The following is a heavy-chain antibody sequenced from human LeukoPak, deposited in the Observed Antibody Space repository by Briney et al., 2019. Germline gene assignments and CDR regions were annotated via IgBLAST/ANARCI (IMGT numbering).Heavy chain of an antibody. CDR3: ARDHRYAFDN. CDR1: GFTFSLYA. Sequence: GGSLRLSCAASGFTFSLYAMNWVRQAPGKGLEWVSYINDDSSDIHYADSVKGRFTISREKARNSLYLQMNSLRVEDTAMYYCARDHRYAFDNWGHGTLVTVSS. CDR2: INDDSSDI. D-gene: IGHD5-12*01. J-gene: IGHJ4*01. V-gene: IGHV3-21*05.